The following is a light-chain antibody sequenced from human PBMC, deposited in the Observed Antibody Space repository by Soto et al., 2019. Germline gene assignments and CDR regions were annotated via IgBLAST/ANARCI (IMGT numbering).Light chain of an antibody. V-gene: IGLV6-57*01. CDR2: DDN. CDR1: SGSVASNY. J-gene: IGLJ2*01. Sequence: NFMLTQPHSVSESPGKTVSISGTRSSGSVASNYVQWYQQRPGSSPTTVIYDDNQRPSGVPDRFSGSIDSSSNSASLTISGLKTEDEADYYCQSYDSSNPVVFGGGTKVTVL. CDR3: QSYDSSNPVV.